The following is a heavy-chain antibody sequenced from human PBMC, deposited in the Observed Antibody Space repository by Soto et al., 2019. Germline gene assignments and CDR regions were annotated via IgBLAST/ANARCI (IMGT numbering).Heavy chain of an antibody. D-gene: IGHD3-22*01. CDR2: IYHSGST. CDR3: AGSGYYHNSGMDV. V-gene: IGHV4-4*02. CDR1: GGSISSSNW. Sequence: PSETLSLTCAVSGGSISSSNWWSWVRQPPGKGLDWIGEIYHSGSTNYNPSLKSRVTISVDRSKNQFSLKLSSVTAADTAVYYCAGSGYYHNSGMDVWGQGTTVTVSS. J-gene: IGHJ6*02.